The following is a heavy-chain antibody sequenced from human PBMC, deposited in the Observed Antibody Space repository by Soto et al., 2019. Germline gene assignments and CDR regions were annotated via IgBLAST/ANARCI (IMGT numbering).Heavy chain of an antibody. Sequence: GSGPTLVNPTQTLTLTCTFSGFSLSTSGMCVSWIRQPPGKALEWLALIDWDDDKYYSTSLKTRLTISKDTSKNQVVLTMTNMDPVDTATYYCARIRSTVWGYYYYGMDVWGQGTTVTVSS. D-gene: IGHD4-17*01. J-gene: IGHJ6*02. CDR2: IDWDDDK. CDR1: GFSLSTSGMC. V-gene: IGHV2-70*01. CDR3: ARIRSTVWGYYYYGMDV.